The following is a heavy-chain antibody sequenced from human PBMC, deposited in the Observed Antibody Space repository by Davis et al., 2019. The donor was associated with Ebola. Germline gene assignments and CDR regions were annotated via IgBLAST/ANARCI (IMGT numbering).Heavy chain of an antibody. Sequence: SETLSLTCTVSGGSISSDYWSWIRQPPGKGLEWIGYIYYSGSTNYNPSLKSRVTISVDTSKNQFSLKLSSVTAADTAVYYCARGKYYYGMDVWGQGTTVTVSS. CDR3: ARGKYYYGMDV. V-gene: IGHV4-59*01. CDR1: GGSISSDY. J-gene: IGHJ6*02. CDR2: IYYSGST.